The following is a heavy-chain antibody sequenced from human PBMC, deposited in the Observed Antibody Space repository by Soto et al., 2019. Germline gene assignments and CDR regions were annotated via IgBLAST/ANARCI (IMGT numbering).Heavy chain of an antibody. V-gene: IGHV3-53*01. CDR2: IYSGGNT. Sequence: GGSLRLSCAASGFAVSNYYMSWVRQAPGKGLEWVSVIYSGGNTYYADSVKGRFTISRDNSKNAVYLQVNSLRAEDTAVYYCARGRFDSDGYYFDYWGQGTLVTVSS. CDR3: ARGRFDSDGYYFDY. J-gene: IGHJ4*02. CDR1: GFAVSNYY. D-gene: IGHD2-2*03.